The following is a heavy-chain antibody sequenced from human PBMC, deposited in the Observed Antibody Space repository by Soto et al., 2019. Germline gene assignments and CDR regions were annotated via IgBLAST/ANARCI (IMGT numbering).Heavy chain of an antibody. D-gene: IGHD5-12*01. V-gene: IGHV3-43*01. Sequence: GGSLRLSCAASGFTFDDYTMHWVRQAPGKGLEWVSLISWDGGGTYYADSVKGRFTISRDNSKNSLYLQMNSMRTEDSALYYCAKESGRDGYKSESSFDYWGQGTLVAV. CDR2: ISWDGGGT. CDR3: AKESGRDGYKSESSFDY. J-gene: IGHJ4*02. CDR1: GFTFDDYT.